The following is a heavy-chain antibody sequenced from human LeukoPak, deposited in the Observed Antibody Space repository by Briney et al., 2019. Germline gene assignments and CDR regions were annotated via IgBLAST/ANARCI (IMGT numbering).Heavy chain of an antibody. CDR3: ARGRKYSSADY. Sequence: PSQTLSLTCTVSGGSISSGSYYWSWIRQHPGKGLEWIGYIYYSGSTYYNPSLKSRVAISVDTSENQFSLKLSSVAAADTAVYYCARGRKYSSADYWGQGTLVTVSS. V-gene: IGHV4-31*03. D-gene: IGHD6-25*01. J-gene: IGHJ4*02. CDR2: IYYSGST. CDR1: GGSISSGSYY.